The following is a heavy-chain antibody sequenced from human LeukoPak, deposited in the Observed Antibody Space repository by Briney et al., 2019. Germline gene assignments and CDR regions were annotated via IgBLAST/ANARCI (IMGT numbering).Heavy chain of an antibody. J-gene: IGHJ4*02. CDR1: GFTFNNFG. CDR3: AKVSGY. Sequence: GGSLRLSCEASGFTFNNFGMHRVRQAPGKGLEWVSYISSSTTTISYADSVKGRFTISRDNAKNSLYLQMNSLRVEDTAVYYCAKVSGYWGQGTLVTVSS. V-gene: IGHV3-48*04. CDR2: ISSSTTTI. D-gene: IGHD6-25*01.